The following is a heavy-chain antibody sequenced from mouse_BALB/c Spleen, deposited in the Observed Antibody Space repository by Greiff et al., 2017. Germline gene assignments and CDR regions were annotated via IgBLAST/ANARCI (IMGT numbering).Heavy chain of an antibody. CDR3: ARQLGYAMDY. CDR1: GFTFSSYT. V-gene: IGHV5-12-2*01. D-gene: IGHD4-1*01. Sequence: EVMLVESGGGLVQPGGSLKLSCAASGFTFSSYTMSWVRQTPEKRLEWVAYISNGGGSTYYPDTVKGRFTISRDNAKNTLYLQMSSLKSEDTAMYYCARQLGYAMDYWGQGTSVTVSS. CDR2: ISNGGGST. J-gene: IGHJ4*01.